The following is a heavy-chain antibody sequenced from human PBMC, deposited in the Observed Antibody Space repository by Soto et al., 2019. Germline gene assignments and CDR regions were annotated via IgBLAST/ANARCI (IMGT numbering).Heavy chain of an antibody. J-gene: IGHJ4*02. CDR1: GFTFSSYS. V-gene: IGHV3-21*01. D-gene: IGHD2-2*01. CDR2: ISSSSSYI. Sequence: GGSLRLSCAASGFTFSSYSMNWVRQAPGKGLEWVSSISSSSSYIYYADSVKGRFTISRDNAKNSLYLQMNSLRAEDTAVYYCARDSEAAVVPDYWGQGTLVTVPS. CDR3: ARDSEAAVVPDY.